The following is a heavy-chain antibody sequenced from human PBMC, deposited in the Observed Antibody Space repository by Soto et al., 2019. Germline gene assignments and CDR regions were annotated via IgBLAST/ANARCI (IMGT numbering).Heavy chain of an antibody. CDR2: IYYSGST. CDR3: ARLYYDILTGYLYYFDY. CDR1: GCSISSGGYY. J-gene: IGHJ4*02. Sequence: SETLYITCTVSGCSISSGGYYWIWIRQHPGKGLEWIGYIYYSGSTYYNPSLKSRVTISVDTSKNQFSLKLSSVTAADRAVYYGARLYYDILTGYLYYFDYWGQGTLVTVS. V-gene: IGHV4-31*03. D-gene: IGHD3-9*01.